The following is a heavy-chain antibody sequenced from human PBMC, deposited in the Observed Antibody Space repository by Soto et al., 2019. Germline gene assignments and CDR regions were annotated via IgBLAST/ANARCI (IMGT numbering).Heavy chain of an antibody. D-gene: IGHD3-10*01. J-gene: IGHJ6*03. CDR3: AREEWAYYGSGSYYNGYYMDV. Sequence: EVQLVESGGGLVQPGGSLRLSCAASGFTFSSYSMNWVRQAPGKGLEWVSYISSSSSTIYYADSVKGRFTISRDNAKNSLYPKMNSLRAEDTAVYYCAREEWAYYGSGSYYNGYYMDVWGKGTTVTVSS. V-gene: IGHV3-48*01. CDR2: ISSSSSTI. CDR1: GFTFSSYS.